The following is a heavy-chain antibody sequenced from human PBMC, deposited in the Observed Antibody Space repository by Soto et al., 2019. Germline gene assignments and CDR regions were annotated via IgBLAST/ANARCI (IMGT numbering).Heavy chain of an antibody. D-gene: IGHD5-12*01. CDR3: AKGDEEGGYADVNY. CDR2: ISGSGGST. V-gene: IGHV3-23*01. J-gene: IGHJ4*02. Sequence: EVQLLESGGGLVQPGGSLRLSCAASGFTFSSYAMSWVRQAPGEGLEWVSAISGSGGSTYYADSVKGRFTISRDNSKNTLYLQMNSLRAEDTAVYYCAKGDEEGGYADVNYWGQGTLVTVSS. CDR1: GFTFSSYA.